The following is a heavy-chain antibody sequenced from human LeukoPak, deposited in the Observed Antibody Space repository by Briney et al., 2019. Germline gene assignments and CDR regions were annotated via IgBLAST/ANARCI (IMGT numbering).Heavy chain of an antibody. CDR3: ARIGDKEIDY. Sequence: GGSLRLSXAASGFTVSSNYMSWVRQAPGKGLEWVSVIYSGGSTYYADSVKGRFTISRDNSKNTMYLQMNSLRAEDTAVYYCARIGDKEIDYWGQGTLVAVSS. D-gene: IGHD4-17*01. CDR1: GFTVSSNY. J-gene: IGHJ4*02. CDR2: IYSGGST. V-gene: IGHV3-53*01.